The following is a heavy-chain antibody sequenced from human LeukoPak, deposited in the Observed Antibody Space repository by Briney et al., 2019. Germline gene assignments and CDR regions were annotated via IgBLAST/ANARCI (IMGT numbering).Heavy chain of an antibody. V-gene: IGHV3-49*03. J-gene: IGHJ4*02. Sequence: GRSLRLSCTASGFTFGDYAMSWFRQAPGEGLEWVGFIRSKAYGGTTEYAASVKGRFTISRDDSKSIAYLQMNSLKTEDPAVYYCTRDTIFWPWYFDYWGQGTLVTVSS. D-gene: IGHD3-9*01. CDR1: GFTFGDYA. CDR2: IRSKAYGGTT. CDR3: TRDTIFWPWYFDY.